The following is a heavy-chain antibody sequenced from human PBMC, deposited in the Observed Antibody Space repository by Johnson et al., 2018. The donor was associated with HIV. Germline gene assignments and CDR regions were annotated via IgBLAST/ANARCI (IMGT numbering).Heavy chain of an antibody. CDR1: GFTISGFY. J-gene: IGHJ3*02. CDR3: AKSPMYYDSSGAFDI. CDR2: VSSGGTS. V-gene: IGHV3-66*02. D-gene: IGHD3-3*01. Sequence: VQLVESGGGLVQPGGSLRLSCAASGFTISGFYMSWVRQAPGKVPEWLSVVSSGGTSYYADSVRGRFTVSRDNAKNSLYLQMNSLRAEDTALYYCAKSPMYYDSSGAFDIWGQGTMVTVSS.